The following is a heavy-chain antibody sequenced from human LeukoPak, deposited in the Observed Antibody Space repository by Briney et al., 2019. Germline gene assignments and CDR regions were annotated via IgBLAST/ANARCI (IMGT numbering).Heavy chain of an antibody. CDR1: GFTFSSYW. D-gene: IGHD3-10*01. CDR3: ARVTMVRGVLFDY. Sequence: GGSLRLSCAASGFTFSSYWMHWVRQAPGKGLVWVSRINSDGSSTSYADSVKGRFTISRDNAKNTLYLQMNSLRAEDTALYYCARVTMVRGVLFDYWGQGTLVTVSS. CDR2: INSDGSST. J-gene: IGHJ4*02. V-gene: IGHV3-74*01.